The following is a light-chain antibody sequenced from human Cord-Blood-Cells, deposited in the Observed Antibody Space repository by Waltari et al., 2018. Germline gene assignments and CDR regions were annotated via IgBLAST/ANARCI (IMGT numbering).Light chain of an antibody. Sequence: QSALTQPASVSGSPGQSITISCTGTSSDVGSYNLVSWYQQHPGKAPKLMIYEGSKRPSGVANRFSGSKSGNPASLTMSGLHAEDEADYYCCSYAGSSFYVFGTGTKVTVL. CDR3: CSYAGSSFYV. J-gene: IGLJ1*01. CDR1: SSDVGSYNL. CDR2: EGS. V-gene: IGLV2-23*01.